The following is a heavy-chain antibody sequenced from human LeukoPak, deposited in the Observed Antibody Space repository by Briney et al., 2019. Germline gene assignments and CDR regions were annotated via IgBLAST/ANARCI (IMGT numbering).Heavy chain of an antibody. CDR3: ARFIVVVPAATFDY. J-gene: IGHJ4*02. V-gene: IGHV1-2*02. Sequence: GASVNVSCTASGYTFTGYYMHWVRQAPGQGLEWMGWINPNSGGTNYAQKFQGRVTMTRDTSISTAYMELSRLRSDDTAVYYCARFIVVVPAATFDYWGQGTLVTVSS. CDR2: INPNSGGT. D-gene: IGHD2-2*01. CDR1: GYTFTGYY.